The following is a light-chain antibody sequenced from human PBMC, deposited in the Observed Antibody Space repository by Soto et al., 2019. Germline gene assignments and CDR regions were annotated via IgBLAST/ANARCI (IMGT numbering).Light chain of an antibody. V-gene: IGLV2-14*01. CDR2: GVR. CDR3: SSFTTTRLYV. CDR1: SNDIGAYNY. Sequence: QSALTQPTSVSGSPGQSITISCTGNSNDIGAYNYVSWYQQHPGKAPRLLIHGVRNRPPGISSPFSASKSGLTASLTISGLLPEDEADYFCSSFTTTRLYVFGRGTKVTVL. J-gene: IGLJ1*01.